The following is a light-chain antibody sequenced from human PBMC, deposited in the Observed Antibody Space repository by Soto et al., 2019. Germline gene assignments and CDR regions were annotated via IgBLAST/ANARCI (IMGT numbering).Light chain of an antibody. V-gene: IGLV1-44*01. CDR1: SSNIGSKT. J-gene: IGLJ2*01. CDR2: SNN. CDR3: AAWDASLNGLV. Sequence: QLVLTQPPSASGTPGQRVTISCSGSSSNIGSKTVNWYHYLTGAAPKLLIYSNNQRPSGVPDRFSGSKSGTSASLAISGLQSEEEADYYCAAWDASLNGLVFGGGTKLTVL.